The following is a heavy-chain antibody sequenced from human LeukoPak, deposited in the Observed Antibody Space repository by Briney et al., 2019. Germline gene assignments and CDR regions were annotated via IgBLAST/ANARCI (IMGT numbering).Heavy chain of an antibody. CDR2: ISRSPSST. J-gene: IGHJ4*02. CDR1: GFTFSSYW. Sequence: PGGPLRLSCEASGFTFSSYWMNWVRQAPGKGLEWVSYISRSPSSTNYAHSVKGRFTISRDNAKNSLYLQMDSLRAEDTAVYYCARGGRIAVAGSDYWGQGTLVTVSS. CDR3: ARGGRIAVAGSDY. V-gene: IGHV3-48*04. D-gene: IGHD6-19*01.